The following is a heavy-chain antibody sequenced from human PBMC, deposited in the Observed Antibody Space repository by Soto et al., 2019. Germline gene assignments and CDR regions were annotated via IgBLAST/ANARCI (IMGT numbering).Heavy chain of an antibody. J-gene: IGHJ4*02. CDR3: TRGIDVRIGYPSYYLHY. D-gene: IGHD3-3*01. CDR1: GFIFSDSA. V-gene: IGHV3-73*02. CDR2: IRRKANNYAT. Sequence: EVQLVESGGGLVQPGGSLKLSCAASGFIFSDSALHWVRQASGKGLEWVGRIRRKANNYATTYAASVEGRFSITRDDSKNTAYLQMNSLKTEDTAIYYCTRGIDVRIGYPSYYLHYWGQGTLVTVSS.